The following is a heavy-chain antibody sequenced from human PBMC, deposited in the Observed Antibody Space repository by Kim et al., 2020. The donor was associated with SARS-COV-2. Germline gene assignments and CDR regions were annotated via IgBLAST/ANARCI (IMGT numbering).Heavy chain of an antibody. V-gene: IGHV3-30*18. CDR2: ISYEGTNK. J-gene: IGHJ4*02. Sequence: GGSLRLSCAASGFTFSTYGMHWVRQAPGKGLEWVAVISYEGTNKYHADSVQGRFTISRDNSKNTLYLQMNSLRVEDTAVYYCAKDGLNYYGSVRYYYFDYWGQGTLVTVSS. CDR1: GFTFSTYG. CDR3: AKDGLNYYGSVRYYYFDY. D-gene: IGHD3-10*01.